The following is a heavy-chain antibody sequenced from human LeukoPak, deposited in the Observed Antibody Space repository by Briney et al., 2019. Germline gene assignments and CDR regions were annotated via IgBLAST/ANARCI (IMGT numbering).Heavy chain of an antibody. D-gene: IGHD6-13*01. Sequence: GGSLRLSCAASGFTFSSYSMNWVRQAPGKGLEWVSSISSSSSYIYYADSVKGRFTISRDNAKNSLYLQMNSLRAEDTAVYYWARDWIAAAGPNVYYYYGMDVSGKGNT. CDR3: ARDWIAAAGPNVYYYYGMDV. CDR2: ISSSSSYI. V-gene: IGHV3-21*01. CDR1: GFTFSSYS. J-gene: IGHJ6*01.